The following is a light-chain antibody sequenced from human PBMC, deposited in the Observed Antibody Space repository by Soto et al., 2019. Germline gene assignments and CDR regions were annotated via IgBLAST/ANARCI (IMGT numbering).Light chain of an antibody. V-gene: IGLV2-23*01. CDR3: CSYTSSRTYV. J-gene: IGLJ1*01. CDR2: EGS. Sequence: QSVLTQPASVSGSPGQSITISCAGTSGDVGSYNLVSWYQQHPAKAPKLMIYEGSKRPSGVSNRFSGSKSGNTASLTISGLQAEDEADYYCCSYTSSRTYVFGTGTKVTVL. CDR1: SGDVGSYNL.